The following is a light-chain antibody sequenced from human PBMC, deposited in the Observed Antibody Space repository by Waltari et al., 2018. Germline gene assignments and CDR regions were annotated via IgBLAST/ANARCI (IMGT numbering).Light chain of an antibody. J-gene: IGLJ1*01. V-gene: IGLV2-14*03. CDR2: DVR. CDR3: SSYTSSSTQV. Sequence: QSALTQPASVSGSPGQSITISCTGTSSDVGGYNYVSWYQQHPGKAPKLMIYDVRNRPSGVYTRFSGSKSGNTASLTISGLQAEDEADYYCSSYTSSSTQVFGTGTKVTVL. CDR1: SSDVGGYNY.